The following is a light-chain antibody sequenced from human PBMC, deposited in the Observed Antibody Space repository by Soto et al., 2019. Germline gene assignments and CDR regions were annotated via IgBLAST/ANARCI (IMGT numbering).Light chain of an antibody. CDR2: DVN. Sequence: QSALTQPRSVSGSPGQSVTISCTGTSSDVGGYNYVSWYQQHPGKAPKFMIYDVNKRPSVVPDRFSGSKSGNTASLTISGLQAEDEADYYCCSYTGSYTWVFGGGTKLTVL. CDR3: CSYTGSYTWV. J-gene: IGLJ3*02. CDR1: SSDVGGYNY. V-gene: IGLV2-11*01.